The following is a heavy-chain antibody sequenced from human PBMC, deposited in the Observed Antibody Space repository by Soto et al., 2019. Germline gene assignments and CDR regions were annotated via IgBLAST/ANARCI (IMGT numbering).Heavy chain of an antibody. Sequence: ASVKVSCKVSGFTFSHSAVQWVRQARGQRLEWIGWIVVNSGNTDFAQKFQERVTISRDMSTNTVYMELSSLRSGDTALYYCAANPRFTSGWYGRSTTYYYGRDVWGQGTTCAVSS. J-gene: IGHJ6*02. CDR3: AANPRFTSGWYGRSTTYYYGRDV. CDR2: IVVNSGNT. D-gene: IGHD6-19*01. CDR1: GFTFSHSA. V-gene: IGHV1-58*01.